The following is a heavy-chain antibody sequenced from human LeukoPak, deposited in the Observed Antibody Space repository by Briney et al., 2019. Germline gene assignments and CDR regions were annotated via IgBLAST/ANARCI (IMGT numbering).Heavy chain of an antibody. CDR1: GGSISSGDYY. V-gene: IGHV4-30-4*01. Sequence: SQTLSLTCTVSGGSISSGDYYWSWIRQPPGKGLEWIGYIYYSGSTYYNPSLKSRVTISVDTSKNQFSLKLSSVTAADTAVYYCARAPPGEYSGYDSGLYFYYYMDVWGKGTTVTVSS. CDR2: IYYSGST. D-gene: IGHD5-12*01. CDR3: ARAPPGEYSGYDSGLYFYYYMDV. J-gene: IGHJ6*03.